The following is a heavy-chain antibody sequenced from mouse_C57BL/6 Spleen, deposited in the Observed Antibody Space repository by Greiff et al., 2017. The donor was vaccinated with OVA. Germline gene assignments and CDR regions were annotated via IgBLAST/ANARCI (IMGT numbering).Heavy chain of an antibody. CDR2: INPNNGGT. Sequence: VQLQQSGPELVKPGASVKMSCKASGYTFTDYNMHWVKQSHGKSLEWIGYINPNNGGTSYNQKFKGKATLTVNKSSSTAYMELRSLTSEDSAVYYCASLNYYGSSLYFGYWGQGTTLTVSS. J-gene: IGHJ2*01. CDR1: GYTFTDYN. V-gene: IGHV1-22*01. D-gene: IGHD1-1*01. CDR3: ASLNYYGSSLYFGY.